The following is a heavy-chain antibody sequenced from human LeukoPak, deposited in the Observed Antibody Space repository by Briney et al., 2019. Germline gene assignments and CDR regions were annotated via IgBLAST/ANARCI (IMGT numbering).Heavy chain of an antibody. CDR1: GGSINSYY. D-gene: IGHD4-17*01. V-gene: IGHV4-59*01. CDR3: AAMTTVTMYSYFFDY. J-gene: IGHJ4*02. CDR2: IYYSGST. Sequence: KPSETLSLTCTVSGGSINSYYWSWIRQPPGKGLEWIGYIYYSGSTKYNPSLKSRVTISVDSSTNHFSLRLTSVTAADTAIYYCAAMTTVTMYSYFFDYWGQGTLVTVSS.